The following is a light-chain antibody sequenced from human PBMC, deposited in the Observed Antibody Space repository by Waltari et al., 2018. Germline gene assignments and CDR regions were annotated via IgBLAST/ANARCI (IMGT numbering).Light chain of an antibody. Sequence: DILLTQSPLSLSFTPGEPASISCRSNESLLHSNGNTYFHWYLQKSGQSPRPLIFKVANRESCVPDRFTGNGSGTDFTLQITRVEPEDVGIYFCMQSTKDPWTFGRGTKVEI. V-gene: IGKV2D-29*02. CDR3: MQSTKDPWT. CDR1: ESLLHSNGNTY. CDR2: KVA. J-gene: IGKJ1*01.